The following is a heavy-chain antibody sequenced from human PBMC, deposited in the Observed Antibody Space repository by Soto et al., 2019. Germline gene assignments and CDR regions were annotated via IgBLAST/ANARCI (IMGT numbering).Heavy chain of an antibody. V-gene: IGHV4-59*01. J-gene: IGHJ3*02. CDR3: AGITLDAFDI. Sequence: SETLSLTCTVSGGSISSYYWSWIRQPPGKGLEWIGYIYYSGSTNYNPSLKSRVTISVDTSKNQFSLKLRSVTAADTAVYYCAGITLDAFDIWGQGTMVTVSS. CDR2: IYYSGST. D-gene: IGHD1-20*01. CDR1: GGSISSYY.